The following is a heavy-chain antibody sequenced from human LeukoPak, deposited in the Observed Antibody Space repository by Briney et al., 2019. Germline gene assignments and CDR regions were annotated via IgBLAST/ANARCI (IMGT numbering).Heavy chain of an antibody. V-gene: IGHV4-39*01. CDR2: IYYSGST. CDR1: GGSISSSSYY. CDR3: ARRLAAAWEYDY. D-gene: IGHD6-13*01. J-gene: IGHJ4*02. Sequence: SETLSLTCTVSGGSISSSSYYWGWIRQPPGKGLEWIGSIYYSGSTYYNPSLKSRVTISVDTSKNQFPLKLSSVTAADTAVYYCARRLAAAWEYDYWGQGTLVTVSS.